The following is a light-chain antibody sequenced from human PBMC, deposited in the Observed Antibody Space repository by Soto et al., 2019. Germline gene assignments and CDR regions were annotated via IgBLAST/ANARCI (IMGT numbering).Light chain of an antibody. V-gene: IGLV2-14*01. CDR2: EVS. J-gene: IGLJ1*01. CDR1: SSDVGGYNY. CDR3: SSYTSSNTYV. Sequence: QSALTQPASVSGSPGQSITISCTGTSSDVGGYNYVSWYQQHPGKAPKLMIYEVSNRPSGVSNRFSGSKSDNTASLTISGLQAEDEADYYCSSYTSSNTYVFGTGTQLTVL.